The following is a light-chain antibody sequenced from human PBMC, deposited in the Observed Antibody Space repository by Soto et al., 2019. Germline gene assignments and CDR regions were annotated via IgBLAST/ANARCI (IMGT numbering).Light chain of an antibody. J-gene: IGKJ5*01. CDR1: QSISSY. Sequence: DIQMTQSASSLSSSLGDRVTITCLASQSISSYLNWYQQKPGKAPKLLIYAASSLQSGVPSRFSGSGSGTDFTLTISSLQPEDFATYYCQQSYSIFMYTFGQGTRLEIK. CDR2: AAS. CDR3: QQSYSIFMYT. V-gene: IGKV1-39*01.